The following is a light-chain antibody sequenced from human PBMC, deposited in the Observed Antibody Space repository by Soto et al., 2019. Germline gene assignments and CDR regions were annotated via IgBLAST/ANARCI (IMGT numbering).Light chain of an antibody. CDR1: QSVSSY. J-gene: IGKJ1*01. Sequence: EIVLTQSPATLSLSPGERATLSCRASQSVSSYLAWYQQKPGQAPRLLIHGASSRATGIPDRFSGSGSGTDFTLTISRLEPEDFAVYYCQQYGSSPTTFGQGTKVDIK. CDR3: QQYGSSPTT. CDR2: GAS. V-gene: IGKV3-20*01.